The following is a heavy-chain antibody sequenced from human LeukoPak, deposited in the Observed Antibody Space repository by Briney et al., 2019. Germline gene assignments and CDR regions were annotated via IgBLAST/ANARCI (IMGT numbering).Heavy chain of an antibody. D-gene: IGHD2-2*01. J-gene: IGHJ6*02. CDR3: ARGSIVVVRAAPYYYYGMDV. CDR1: GGTFSSYA. CDR2: IIPIFGTA. V-gene: IGHV1-69*01. Sequence: SVKVSCKASGGTFSSYAISWVRQAPGQGLEWMGGIIPIFGTANYAQKFQGRVTITADESTSTAYMELSSLRSEDTAVYYCARGSIVVVRAAPYYYYGMDVWGQGTTVTVSS.